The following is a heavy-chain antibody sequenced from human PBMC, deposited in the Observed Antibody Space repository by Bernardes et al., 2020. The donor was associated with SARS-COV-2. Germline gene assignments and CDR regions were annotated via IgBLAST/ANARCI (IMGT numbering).Heavy chain of an antibody. CDR3: ASAGWSSTSCYHY. J-gene: IGHJ4*02. CDR1: VYTFTGYY. CDR2: INPNSCGT. Sequence: ASVKVSCKAYVYTFTGYYMHWVRQAPAQGLEWMGLINPNSCGTNYAQKFQGRVTMTRDTSISTAYMDLSRLRSDDTAVYYCASAGWSSTSCYHYWGQGTLVTVSS. V-gene: IGHV1-2*02. D-gene: IGHD2-2*01.